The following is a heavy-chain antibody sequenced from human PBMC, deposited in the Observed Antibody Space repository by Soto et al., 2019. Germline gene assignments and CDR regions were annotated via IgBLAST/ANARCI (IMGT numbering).Heavy chain of an antibody. CDR3: SKNGTSWFAS. V-gene: IGHV1-18*01. D-gene: IGHD1-1*01. J-gene: IGHJ5*01. CDR2: ISVFNGYA. Sequence: ASVKVSCKTSGYSFYNSGISWVRQAPGQGLEWMGWISVFNGYAHYAQEFQGRVSMTADTLTSTAYMELRGLRSDDTAMYYCSKNGTSWFASWGQGTPVTVSS. CDR1: GYSFYNSG.